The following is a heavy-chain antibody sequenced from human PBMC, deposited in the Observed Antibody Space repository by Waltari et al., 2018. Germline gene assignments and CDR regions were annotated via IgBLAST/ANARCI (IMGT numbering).Heavy chain of an antibody. CDR2: INPNSCGT. V-gene: IGHV1-2*06. D-gene: IGHD1-26*01. J-gene: IGHJ3*02. CDR3: ARRHGVGATDDAFDI. CDR1: GYTFTGYY. Sequence: QVQLVQSGAEVKKPGASVKVSCKASGYTFTGYYMHWGRQAPGQGLEWMGRINPNSCGTNDAQKFQGRVTMTMDTSISTAYMELSSLKASDTAMYYCARRHGVGATDDAFDIWGQGTMVTVSS.